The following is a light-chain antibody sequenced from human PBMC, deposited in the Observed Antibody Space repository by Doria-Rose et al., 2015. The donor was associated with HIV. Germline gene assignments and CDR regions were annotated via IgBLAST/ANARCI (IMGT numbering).Light chain of an antibody. J-gene: IGKJ1*01. Sequence: MTQSPSTLSASVGDRVTITCRASQSISSWLAWYQQKPGKAPKLLIYKASSLESWVPSRFSGSGSGTEFTLTISSLQPDDFATYNCQQYNSYPWTFGQGTKVEIK. CDR2: KAS. CDR1: QSISSW. CDR3: QQYNSYPWT. V-gene: IGKV1-5*03.